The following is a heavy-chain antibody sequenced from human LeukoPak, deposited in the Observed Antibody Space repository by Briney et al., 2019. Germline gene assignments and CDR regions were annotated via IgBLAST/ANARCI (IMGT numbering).Heavy chain of an antibody. Sequence: PSQTLSLTCAVSGGSISSGGYSWSWIRQPPGKGLEWIGYIYHSGSTYYNPSLKSRVTISVDRSKNQFSLKLSSVTAADTAVYYCARVDYDRSNWFDPWGQGTLVTVSS. J-gene: IGHJ5*02. CDR2: IYHSGST. CDR1: GGSISSGGYS. D-gene: IGHD4-17*01. V-gene: IGHV4-30-2*01. CDR3: ARVDYDRSNWFDP.